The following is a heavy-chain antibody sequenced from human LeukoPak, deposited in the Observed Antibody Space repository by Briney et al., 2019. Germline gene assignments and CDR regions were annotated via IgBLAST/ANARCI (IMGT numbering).Heavy chain of an antibody. Sequence: GGSLRLSCAASGFTFSDYYMSWIRQAPGKGLEWVSAISGSGGSTYYADSAKGRFTISRDNSKNTLYLQMNSLRAEDTAVYYCARVSQWGGYDAAVVETRIVGATYLDYWGQGTLVTVSS. CDR1: GFTFSDYY. D-gene: IGHD1-26*01. CDR2: ISGSGGST. V-gene: IGHV3-23*01. CDR3: ARVSQWGGYDAAVVETRIVGATYLDY. J-gene: IGHJ4*02.